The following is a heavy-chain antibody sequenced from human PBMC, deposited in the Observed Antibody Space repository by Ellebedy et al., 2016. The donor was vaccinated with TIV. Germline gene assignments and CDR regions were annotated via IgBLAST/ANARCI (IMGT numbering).Heavy chain of an antibody. CDR1: GGSLSDNY. J-gene: IGHJ3*01. CDR3: VSSVSTDAFDL. V-gene: IGHV4-59*01. CDR2: LYYTGST. D-gene: IGHD5/OR15-5a*01. Sequence: GSLRLSCAVSGGSLSDNYWTWIRQPPGKGLEWIGYLYYTGSTNYNPSLKSRVTISVNTPRNQFSLKLSSVTAADTAVYYCVSSVSTDAFDLWGQGTMVTVSS.